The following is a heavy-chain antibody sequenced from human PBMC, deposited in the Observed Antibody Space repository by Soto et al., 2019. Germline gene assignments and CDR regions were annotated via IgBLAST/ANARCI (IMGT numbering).Heavy chain of an antibody. D-gene: IGHD1-7*01. V-gene: IGHV1-24*01. Sequence: GASVKVSCKVSGYTLTELSIHWVRQAPGKGLEWMGGFDPEDGETIYAQNFQGRVTMTEDTSTDTAYMELSSLRSEDTAVYYCATPPGITGTTLDYWGQGTLVTVSS. CDR1: GYTLTELS. J-gene: IGHJ4*02. CDR3: ATPPGITGTTLDY. CDR2: FDPEDGET.